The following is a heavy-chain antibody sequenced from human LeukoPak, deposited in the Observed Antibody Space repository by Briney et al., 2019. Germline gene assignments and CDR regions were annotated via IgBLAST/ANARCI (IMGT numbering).Heavy chain of an antibody. Sequence: SETLSLTCGVSSGSISSGHWWTWFRQPPGKGLEWIGERHHGGTINYNPSLKSRITISLDTAKNQFSLTLTSVTAADTAVYYCAASSGWWRLDSWGQGTLVTVSS. J-gene: IGHJ4*02. CDR1: SGSISSGHW. D-gene: IGHD6-19*01. CDR3: AASSGWWRLDS. CDR2: RHHGGTI. V-gene: IGHV4/OR15-8*01.